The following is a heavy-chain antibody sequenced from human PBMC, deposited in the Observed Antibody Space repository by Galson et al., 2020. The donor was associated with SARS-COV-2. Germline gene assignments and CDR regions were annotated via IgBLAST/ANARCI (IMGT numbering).Heavy chain of an antibody. CDR1: GYTLTELS. J-gene: IGHJ5*02. V-gene: IGHV1-24*01. CDR3: ATDRGGTYGSGSPNWFDP. CDR2: FDPEDGET. Sequence: GESLKISCKVSGYTLTELSMHWVRQAPGKGLEWMGGFDPEDGETIYAQKFQGRVTMTEDTSTDTAYMELSSLRSEDTAVYYCATDRGGTYGSGSPNWFDPWGQGTMVTVSS. D-gene: IGHD3-10*01.